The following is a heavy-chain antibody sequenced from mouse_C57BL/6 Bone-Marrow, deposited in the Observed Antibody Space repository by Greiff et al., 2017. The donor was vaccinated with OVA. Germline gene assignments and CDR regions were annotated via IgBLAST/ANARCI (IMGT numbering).Heavy chain of an antibody. J-gene: IGHJ2*01. Sequence: QVQLQQSGPELVKPGASVKISCKASGYAFSSSWMHWVKQRPGRGLEWIGRIYPGDGDTNYNGKFKGKATLTADKSSSTAYMQLSSLTSEDSAVYFCARKANWVFDYWGQGTTLTVSS. D-gene: IGHD4-1*01. CDR2: IYPGDGDT. V-gene: IGHV1-82*01. CDR1: GYAFSSSW. CDR3: ARKANWVFDY.